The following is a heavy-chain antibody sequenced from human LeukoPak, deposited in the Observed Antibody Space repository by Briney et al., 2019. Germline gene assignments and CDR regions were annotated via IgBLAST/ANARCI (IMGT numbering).Heavy chain of an antibody. V-gene: IGHV4-59*01. Sequence: SGTLSLTCTVSGGSISSYYWSWIRQPPGKGLEWIGYIYYSGSTNYNLSLKSRVTISVDTSKNQFSLKLSSVTAADTAVYYCARGYGDYYYFYGMDVWGQATTVTVSS. CDR1: GGSISSYY. CDR2: IYYSGST. CDR3: ARGYGDYYYFYGMDV. D-gene: IGHD4-17*01. J-gene: IGHJ6*02.